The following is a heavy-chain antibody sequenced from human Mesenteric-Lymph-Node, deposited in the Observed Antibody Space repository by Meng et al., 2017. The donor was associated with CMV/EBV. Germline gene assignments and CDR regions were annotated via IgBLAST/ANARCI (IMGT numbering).Heavy chain of an antibody. CDR3: ARGRDWGGFDH. Sequence: GESLKISCAASGFTFSSYWMHWVRQAPGKGLVWVSRINSDGSSTSYADSVKGRFTISRDNAKNTLYLQMNSLRAEDTAVYYCARGRDWGGFDHWGQGTLVTVSS. D-gene: IGHD3-16*01. V-gene: IGHV3-74*01. J-gene: IGHJ5*02. CDR2: INSDGSST. CDR1: GFTFSSYW.